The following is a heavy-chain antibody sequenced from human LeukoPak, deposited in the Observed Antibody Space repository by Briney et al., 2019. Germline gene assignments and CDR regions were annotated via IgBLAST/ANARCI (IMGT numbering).Heavy chain of an antibody. J-gene: IGHJ4*02. Sequence: SVTVSCTASGGTFSSYAISWVRQAPGQGLEWMGGIIPIFGTANYAQKFQGRVTITADESTSTAYMELSSLRSEDTAVYYCARGGYSYGLLDYWGQGTLVTVSS. D-gene: IGHD5-18*01. CDR3: ARGGYSYGLLDY. V-gene: IGHV1-69*13. CDR2: IIPIFGTA. CDR1: GGTFSSYA.